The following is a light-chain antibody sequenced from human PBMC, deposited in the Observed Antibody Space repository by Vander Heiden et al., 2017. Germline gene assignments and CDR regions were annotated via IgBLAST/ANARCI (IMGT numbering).Light chain of an antibody. CDR3: QQLKSYPLT. Sequence: DIQLTQSPSFLSASVGDRVTVTCRASQGSSSYLAWFQQKPGNAPKLLIYAASTLQGGLPSRFSGSGSGTEFTLTISSLQPEDFATYYCQQLKSYPLTFGGGTKVEIK. CDR2: AAS. V-gene: IGKV1-9*01. CDR1: QGSSSY. J-gene: IGKJ4*01.